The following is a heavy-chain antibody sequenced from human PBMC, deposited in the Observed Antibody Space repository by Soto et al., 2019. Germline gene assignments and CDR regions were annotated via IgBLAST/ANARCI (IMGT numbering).Heavy chain of an antibody. J-gene: IGHJ6*03. CDR2: IYSGGST. D-gene: IGHD3-3*01. CDR1: GFTFSSYG. V-gene: IGHV3-NL1*01. CDR3: ARTLDFWSGYYGGFGYYYYMDV. Sequence: GGSLRLSCAASGFTFSSYGMHWVRQAPGKGLEWVSVIYSGGSTYYADSVKGRFTISRHNSKNTLYLQMNSLRAEDTAVYYCARTLDFWSGYYGGFGYYYYMDVWGKGTTDTVSS.